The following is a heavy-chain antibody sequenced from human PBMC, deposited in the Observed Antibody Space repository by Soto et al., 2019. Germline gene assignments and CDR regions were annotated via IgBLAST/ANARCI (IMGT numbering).Heavy chain of an antibody. D-gene: IGHD1-1*01. V-gene: IGHV3-30*18. CDR1: GFTFSSYG. CDR2: ISYDGSNK. J-gene: IGHJ3*02. Sequence: GGSLRLSCAASGFTFSSYGMHWVRQAPGKGLEWVAVISYDGSNKYYADSVKGRFTISRDNSKNTLYLQMNSLRAEDTAVYYCAKDQRYEAFDIWGQGTMVTVSS. CDR3: AKDQRYEAFDI.